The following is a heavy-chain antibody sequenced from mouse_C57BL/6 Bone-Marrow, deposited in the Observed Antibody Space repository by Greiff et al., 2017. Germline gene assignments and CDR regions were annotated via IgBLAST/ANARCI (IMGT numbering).Heavy chain of an antibody. Sequence: VQLQQSGPGLVQPSQSLSITCTVSGFSLTSYGVHWVRQSPGKGLEWLGVIWSGGSTDYNAAFISRLSISKDNSKSQVFFKMNSLQADDTAIYFCARVLYYGSSGGFAYWGQGTLVTVSA. CDR2: IWSGGST. V-gene: IGHV2-2*01. CDR1: GFSLTSYG. J-gene: IGHJ3*01. CDR3: ARVLYYGSSGGFAY. D-gene: IGHD1-1*01.